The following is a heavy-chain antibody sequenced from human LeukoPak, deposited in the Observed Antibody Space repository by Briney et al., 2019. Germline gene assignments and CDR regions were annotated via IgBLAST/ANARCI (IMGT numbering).Heavy chain of an antibody. CDR2: MNPNSGNT. CDR3: VLLYSSGYPIVDY. V-gene: IGHV1-8*01. Sequence: GASVKVSCKASGYTFTSYDIYWVRQAAGQGLEWMGWMNPNSGNTGYAQKFQGRVTMTRNTSISTAYMELSSLRSEDTAVYYCVLLYSSGYPIVDYWGQGTLVTVSS. J-gene: IGHJ4*02. CDR1: GYTFTSYD. D-gene: IGHD6-19*01.